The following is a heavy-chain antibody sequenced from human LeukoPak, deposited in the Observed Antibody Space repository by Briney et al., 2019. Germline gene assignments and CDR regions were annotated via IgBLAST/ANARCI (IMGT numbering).Heavy chain of an antibody. CDR2: IRYDGGIK. D-gene: IGHD4-11*01. J-gene: IGHJ4*02. Sequence: GGSLRLSCAASGFTFSSSGMHWVRQAPGKGLEWVAYIRYDGGIKHHADSVKGRFTISRDNSKNTLYLQMNSLRAEDTAVYYCARQDSSLVDYWGQGTLVTVSS. V-gene: IGHV3-30*02. CDR3: ARQDSSLVDY. CDR1: GFTFSSSG.